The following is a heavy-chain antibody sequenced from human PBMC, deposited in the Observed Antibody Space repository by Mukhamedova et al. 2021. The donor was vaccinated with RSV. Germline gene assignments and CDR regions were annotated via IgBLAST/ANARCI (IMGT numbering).Heavy chain of an antibody. V-gene: IGHV1-69*01. CDR2: IIPIFGTA. CDR3: ARGSMVRGVIDAFDI. D-gene: IGHD3-10*01. Sequence: VRQAPGQGLEWMGGIIPIFGTANYAQKFQGRVTITADESTSTAYMELSSLRSEDTAVYYCARGSMVRGVIDAFDIWGQGTMVTV. J-gene: IGHJ3*02.